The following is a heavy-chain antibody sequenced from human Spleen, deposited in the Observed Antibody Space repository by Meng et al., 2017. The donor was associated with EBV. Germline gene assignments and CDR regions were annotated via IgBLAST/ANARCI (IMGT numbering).Heavy chain of an antibody. CDR2: ISSYSTDI. CDR3: ARGHYEGN. D-gene: IGHD4-17*01. Sequence: EVQLVESGGSLVKPGGSLRLFCAASGFTFSNYGMNWVRQAPGKGLEWVSSISSYSTDIHYADSVKGRFTTSRDNAKNSLSLQMNSLRAEDTAVYYCARGHYEGNWGQGTLVTVSS. V-gene: IGHV3-21*01. CDR1: GFTFSNYG. J-gene: IGHJ4*02.